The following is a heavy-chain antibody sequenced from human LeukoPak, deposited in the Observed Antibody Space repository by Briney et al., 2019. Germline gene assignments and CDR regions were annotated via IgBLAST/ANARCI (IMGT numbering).Heavy chain of an antibody. D-gene: IGHD3-22*01. CDR1: GFTFSSYA. V-gene: IGHV3-23*01. CDR2: ISGSGGST. J-gene: IGHJ5*02. Sequence: PGGSLRLSCAASGFTFSSYAMSWVRQAPGKGLEWVSAISGSGGSTYYADSAKGRFTISRDNSKNTLYLQMNSLRAEGTAVYYCAKDTVYYDSSGYYPWGQGTLVTVSS. CDR3: AKDTVYYDSSGYYP.